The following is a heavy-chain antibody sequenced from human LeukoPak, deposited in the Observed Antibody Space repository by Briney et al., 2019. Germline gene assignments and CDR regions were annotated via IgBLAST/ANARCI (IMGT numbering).Heavy chain of an antibody. J-gene: IGHJ4*02. D-gene: IGHD5-18*01. CDR2: ISSSGSTI. V-gene: IGHV3-48*03. CDR1: GFTFSSYE. CDR3: ANGIQLWLFDY. Sequence: GGSLRLSCAASGFTFSSYEMNWVRQAPGKGLEWVSYISSSGSTIYYADSVKGRFTISRDNAKNSLYLQMNSLRAEDTAVYYCANGIQLWLFDYWGQGTLVTVSS.